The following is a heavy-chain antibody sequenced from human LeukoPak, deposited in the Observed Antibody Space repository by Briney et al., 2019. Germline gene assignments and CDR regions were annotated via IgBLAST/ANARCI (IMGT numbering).Heavy chain of an antibody. CDR3: VRDHEWAFDY. V-gene: IGHV3-21*05. J-gene: IGHJ4*02. D-gene: IGHD1-26*01. CDR1: GFTFSSFS. Sequence: GGSLRLSCATSGFTFSSFSMNWVRQAPGKGLEWVSYIRGGSSDIHYADSVKGRFTISRDDAKNSLYLQMNSLRAEDTAVYFCVRDHEWAFDYWGQGTLVTVSS. CDR2: IRGGSSDI.